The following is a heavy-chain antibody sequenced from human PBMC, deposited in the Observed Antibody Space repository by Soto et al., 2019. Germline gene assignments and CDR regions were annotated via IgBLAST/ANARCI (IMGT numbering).Heavy chain of an antibody. CDR1: GFTFSSYG. CDR2: IWYDGSNK. CDR3: ACRRAARRSHFDY. V-gene: IGHV3-33*01. D-gene: IGHD6-6*01. J-gene: IGHJ4*02. Sequence: GGSLRLSCAASGFTFSSYGMHWVRQAPGKGLEWVAVIWYDGSNKYYADSVKGRFTISRDNSKNTLYLQMNSLRAEDTAVYYCACRRAARRSHFDYWGQGTRVTVSS.